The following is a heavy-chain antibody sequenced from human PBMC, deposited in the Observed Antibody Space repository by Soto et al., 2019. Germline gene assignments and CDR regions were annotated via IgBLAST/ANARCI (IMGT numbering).Heavy chain of an antibody. CDR3: ARYSGGWQNYFDS. D-gene: IGHD6-19*01. Sequence: SETLSLTCTVSSGSLSPYYWSWIRQPAGKGLEWIGRIFSNENTNYNPSLKSRVTMSMDTSKNQFSLIPTSVTAADTAVYYCARYSGGWQNYFDSWGQGTLVTVS. CDR1: SGSLSPYY. CDR2: IFSNENT. J-gene: IGHJ4*02. V-gene: IGHV4-4*07.